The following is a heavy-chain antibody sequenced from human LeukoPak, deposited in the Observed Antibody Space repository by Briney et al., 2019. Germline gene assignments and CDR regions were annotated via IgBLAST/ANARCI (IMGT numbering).Heavy chain of an antibody. J-gene: IGHJ4*02. D-gene: IGHD2-8*01. CDR2: IYHSGST. V-gene: IGHV4-4*02. CDR1: GGSISSSYW. CDR3: ARAVLNLDY. Sequence: SETLSLTCAVSGGSISSSYWWSWVRQPPGKGLEWIGGIYHSGSTNYNPSLKSRVTMSVDTSKNHFSLKLNSVTAADTALYYCARAVLNLDYWGQGTLVTVSS.